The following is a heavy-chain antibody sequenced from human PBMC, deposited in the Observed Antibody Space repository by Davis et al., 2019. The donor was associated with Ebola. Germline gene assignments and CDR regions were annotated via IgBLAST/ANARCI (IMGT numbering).Heavy chain of an antibody. D-gene: IGHD5-18*01. J-gene: IGHJ4*02. CDR2: IKSDGIST. Sequence: PGGSLRLSCAASGFTPSGKWIHWVRQAPGKGLVWVALIKSDGISTDYADSVRGRFTLSRDNAKNTLYLQMNSLRVEDTAVYYCARDGGYGTPLDCWGQGTLVTVSS. CDR1: GFTPSGKW. CDR3: ARDGGYGTPLDC. V-gene: IGHV3-74*01.